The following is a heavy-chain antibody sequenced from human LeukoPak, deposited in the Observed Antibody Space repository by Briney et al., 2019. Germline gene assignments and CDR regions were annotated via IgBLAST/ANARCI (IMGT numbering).Heavy chain of an antibody. D-gene: IGHD5-18*01. CDR2: IIAYNGNT. Sequence: GASVKVSCKASGSTLHTYDINWVRQAPGQGLEWMGWIIAYNGNTAYAQSLQDRVTMTTETSTSTAYMELRSLTSDDTAVYYCARETYSYGYGDPHYYYYYMDVWGKRTTVTVSS. CDR1: GSTLHTYD. CDR3: ARETYSYGYGDPHYYYYYMDV. V-gene: IGHV1-18*01. J-gene: IGHJ6*03.